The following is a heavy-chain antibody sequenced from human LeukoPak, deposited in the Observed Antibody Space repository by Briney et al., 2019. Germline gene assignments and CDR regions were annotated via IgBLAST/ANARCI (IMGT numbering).Heavy chain of an antibody. D-gene: IGHD1-26*01. Sequence: GGSLRLSCAASRFTFSSYGMHWVRQAPGKGLEWMAFIRYDGSYKYYADSVKGRFTISRDNSKNTLYLQMNSLRAEDTAVYAKDPGALLPGLVDYWGQGTLVTVSS. CDR2: IRYDGSYK. CDR1: RFTFSSYG. V-gene: IGHV3-30*02. CDR3: DPGALLPGLVDY. J-gene: IGHJ4*02.